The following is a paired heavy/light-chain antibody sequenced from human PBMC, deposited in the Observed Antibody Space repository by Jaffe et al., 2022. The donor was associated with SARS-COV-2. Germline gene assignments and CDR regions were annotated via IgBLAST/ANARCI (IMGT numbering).Heavy chain of an antibody. V-gene: IGHV3-43*01. J-gene: IGHJ6*03. CDR2: ITWEGATT. CDR3: AKDGGYRVSWFGYMDV. CDR1: GFTFDDYA. D-gene: IGHD3-10*01. Sequence: EVQLVESGGLVVQPGGSLRLSCATSGFTFDDYAMHWVRQAPGKGLEWVSLITWEGATTYYADSVKGRFTISRDNSKKSLYLQLNSLTPEDTALYYCAKDGGYRVSWFGYMDVWGKGTTVTVSS.
Light chain of an antibody. CDR3: QQYYYAPYT. CDR1: QSLIHSNNKNY. V-gene: IGKV4-1*01. J-gene: IGKJ2*01. Sequence: IVMTQSPDSLAVSLGERATINCKSRQSLIHSNNKNYLSWYQQKPGQPPKLLIYWASTRDSGVPDRFSGSGSGTDFTLTISSLQAEDVAIYYCQQYYYAPYTFGQGTKLEIK. CDR2: WAS.